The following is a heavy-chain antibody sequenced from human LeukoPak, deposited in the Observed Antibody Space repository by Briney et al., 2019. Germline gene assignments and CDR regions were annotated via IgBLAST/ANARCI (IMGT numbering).Heavy chain of an antibody. Sequence: PGGSLRLSCAASGFTFSSYWMHWVRQAPGKGLVWVSRINSDGSSTSYADSVKGRFTISRDNAKNTLYLQMNSLRAEDTAVYYCARTLTMGRGVEFTIAPHYYNDVWGKGTTVTVSS. CDR1: GFTFSSYW. J-gene: IGHJ6*03. D-gene: IGHD3-10*01. V-gene: IGHV3-74*01. CDR3: ARTLTMGRGVEFTIAPHYYNDV. CDR2: INSDGSST.